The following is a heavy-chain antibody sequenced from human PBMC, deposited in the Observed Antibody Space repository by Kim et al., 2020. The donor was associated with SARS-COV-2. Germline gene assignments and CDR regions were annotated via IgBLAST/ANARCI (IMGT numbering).Heavy chain of an antibody. CDR1: GFSFSDSA. D-gene: IGHD3-9*01. Sequence: GGSLRLSCAASGFSFSDSAMHWVRQAPGKGLEWVSAISGSGGSTYYADSVKGRFTISRDNSKNTLYLQMNSLRAEDTAVYYCAKDPREYFDWFPAEFDYWGQGTLVTVSS. J-gene: IGHJ4*02. CDR2: ISGSGGST. V-gene: IGHV3-23*01. CDR3: AKDPREYFDWFPAEFDY.